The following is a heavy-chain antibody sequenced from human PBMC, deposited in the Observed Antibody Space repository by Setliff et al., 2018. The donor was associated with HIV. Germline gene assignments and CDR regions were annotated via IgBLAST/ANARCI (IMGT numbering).Heavy chain of an antibody. CDR3: ARGADSTKYYYMDV. J-gene: IGHJ6*03. D-gene: IGHD3-22*01. CDR2: ISGSGAST. V-gene: IGHV3-23*01. CDR1: GFTFSTSA. Sequence: PGGSLRLSCVASGFTFSTSAMSWVRQAPGKGLEWASTISGSGASTYYADSVKGRFTISRDNSKNTLYLQMNSLRAEDTAVYYCARGADSTKYYYMDVWGKGTTVTVSS.